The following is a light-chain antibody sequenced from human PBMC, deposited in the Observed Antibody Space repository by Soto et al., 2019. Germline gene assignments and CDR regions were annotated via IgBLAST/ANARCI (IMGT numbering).Light chain of an antibody. V-gene: IGKV1-5*03. J-gene: IGKJ5*01. CDR2: KAS. CDR3: QQYNSYPIT. Sequence: DIQMTQSPSTLSASVGDRVTITCRASQTISSWLAWYQQKPGKAPKLLIYKASTLKSGVPSRFSGSGSGTEFTLIISGLQPDDFASYYCQQYNSYPITFGQGTRLEI. CDR1: QTISSW.